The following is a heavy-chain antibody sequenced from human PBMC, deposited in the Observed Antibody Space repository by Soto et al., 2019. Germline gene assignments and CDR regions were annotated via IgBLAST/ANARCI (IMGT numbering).Heavy chain of an antibody. J-gene: IGHJ4*02. D-gene: IGHD3-3*02. CDR2: ISGSGGST. V-gene: IGHV3-23*01. Sequence: EVQLLESGGGLVQPGGSPRLSCAASGFTFSSYAMSWVRQAPGKGLEWVSAISGSGGSTYYADSVKGRFTISRDNSKNTLYLQMNSLRAEDTAVYYCAKDRWLQHAFFYWGQGTLVTVSS. CDR3: AKDRWLQHAFFY. CDR1: GFTFSSYA.